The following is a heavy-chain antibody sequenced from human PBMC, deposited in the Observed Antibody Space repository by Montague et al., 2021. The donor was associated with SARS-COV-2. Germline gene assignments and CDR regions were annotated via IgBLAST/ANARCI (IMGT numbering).Heavy chain of an antibody. Sequence: SETLSLTCTVSGGSIRSSSYYWSWIRQPPGKGLEWIGSIYYSGSTHYNPSLKSRVTTSVDPSKNQFSLKLSSMTAADTAVYYCARRGVLWAAAAGPVDPWGQGTLVTVSS. CDR2: IYYSGST. CDR3: ARRGVLWAAAAGPVDP. V-gene: IGHV4-39*01. D-gene: IGHD6-13*01. J-gene: IGHJ5*02. CDR1: GGSIRSSSYY.